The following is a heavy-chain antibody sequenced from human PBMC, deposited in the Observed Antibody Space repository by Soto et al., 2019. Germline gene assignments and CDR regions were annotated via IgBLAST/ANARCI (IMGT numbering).Heavy chain of an antibody. Sequence: QVQLVQSGAEVKKPGSSVKVSCKASGGTFSSYTISWVRQAPGQGLEWMGRIIPILGKANYAQKFQGRVTITADKSTSTAYMELSSLRSEDTAVYYCARDRATVLSPLDVWGKGTTVTVSS. CDR2: IIPILGKA. CDR1: GGTFSSYT. J-gene: IGHJ6*04. D-gene: IGHD4-4*01. CDR3: ARDRATVLSPLDV. V-gene: IGHV1-69*08.